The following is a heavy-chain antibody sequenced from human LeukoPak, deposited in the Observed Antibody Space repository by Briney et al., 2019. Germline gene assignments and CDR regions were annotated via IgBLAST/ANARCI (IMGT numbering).Heavy chain of an antibody. CDR3: ARLRYLDIVVVPAAMGDY. CDR1: GGSFSGYY. CDR2: INHSGST. D-gene: IGHD2-2*01. Sequence: PSETLSLTCAVYGGSFSGYYWSWIRQPPGKGLEWIGEINHSGSTNYNPSLKSRVTISVDTSKNQFSLKLSSVTAADTAVYYCARLRYLDIVVVPAAMGDYWGQGTLVTVSS. J-gene: IGHJ4*02. V-gene: IGHV4-34*01.